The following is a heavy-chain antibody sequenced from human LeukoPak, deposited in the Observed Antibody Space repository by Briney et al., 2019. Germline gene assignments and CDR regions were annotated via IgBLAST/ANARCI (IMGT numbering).Heavy chain of an antibody. D-gene: IGHD3-10*01. Sequence: ASVKVSCKASGYTFTSFDINWVRQATGQGLEWMGWMNPNRGNTGYAQKFQGRVTMTRNTSISTAYMELSSLRSEDTAVYYCARARDYYGSGSPYYYYGMDVWGQGTTVTVSS. V-gene: IGHV1-8*01. J-gene: IGHJ6*02. CDR2: MNPNRGNT. CDR1: GYTFTSFD. CDR3: ARARDYYGSGSPYYYYGMDV.